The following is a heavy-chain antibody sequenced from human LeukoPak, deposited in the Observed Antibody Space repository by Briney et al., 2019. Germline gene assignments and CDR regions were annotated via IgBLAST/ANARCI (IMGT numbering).Heavy chain of an antibody. V-gene: IGHV3-33*01. Sequence: PGRSLRLSCAASGFTFSNYAMHWVRQAPGKGLEWVAVIWYDGSNDYYANSVKGRFAISRDNSKNTVYLQMNSLRAEDTAVYYCATGGTGGYSYGNQYYFDYWGQGTLVTVSS. CDR1: GFTFSNYA. CDR2: IWYDGSND. CDR3: ATGGTGGYSYGNQYYFDY. J-gene: IGHJ4*02. D-gene: IGHD5-18*01.